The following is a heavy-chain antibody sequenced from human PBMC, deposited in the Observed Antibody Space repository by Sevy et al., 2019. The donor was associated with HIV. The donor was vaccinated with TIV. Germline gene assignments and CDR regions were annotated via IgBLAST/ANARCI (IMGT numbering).Heavy chain of an antibody. Sequence: GGCLRLSCAASGFTFSSYSMNWVRQAPGKGLEWVSYISSSSSTIYYADTVKGRFTISRDNAKNSLYLQMNSLRDEDTAVYYCARDDPYSSGNWFDPWGQGTLVTVSS. CDR1: GFTFSSYS. CDR2: ISSSSSTI. J-gene: IGHJ5*02. D-gene: IGHD6-19*01. CDR3: ARDDPYSSGNWFDP. V-gene: IGHV3-48*02.